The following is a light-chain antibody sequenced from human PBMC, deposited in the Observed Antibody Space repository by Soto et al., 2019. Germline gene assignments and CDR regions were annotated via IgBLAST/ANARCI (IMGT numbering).Light chain of an antibody. J-gene: IGKJ1*01. Sequence: PGERATLSCTASQNVDTKSLAWYQFKPGQAPRIIFFCASSSATGITDRYSGSGSETDFTLTITRLEREVFAVYYCQQYSSSRTFGQGAKVDIK. CDR1: QNVDTKS. V-gene: IGKV3-20*01. CDR3: QQYSSSRT. CDR2: CAS.